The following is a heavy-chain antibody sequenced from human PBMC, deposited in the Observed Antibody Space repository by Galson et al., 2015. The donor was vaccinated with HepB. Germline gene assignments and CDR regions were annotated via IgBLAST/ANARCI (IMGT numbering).Heavy chain of an antibody. CDR3: ARDRVESGYYYLRYYYGMDV. Sequence: SLRLSCAASGFTVSSNYMSWVRQAPGKGLEWVSVIYSGGSTYYADSVKGRFSISRDNSKNTLYLQMNSLRAEDTAVYYCARDRVESGYYYLRYYYGMDVWGQGTTVTVSS. V-gene: IGHV3-53*01. J-gene: IGHJ6*02. CDR2: IYSGGST. CDR1: GFTVSSNY. D-gene: IGHD3-3*01.